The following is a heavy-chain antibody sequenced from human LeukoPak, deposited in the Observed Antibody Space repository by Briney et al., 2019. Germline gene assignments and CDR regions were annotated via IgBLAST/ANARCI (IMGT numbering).Heavy chain of an antibody. D-gene: IGHD1-26*01. Sequence: GGSLRLSCAASGFTFKIHWMSWLRQAPGKGLEWVANMNEDGSKRYYVDPVKGRFTISRDNANNLLYLQMNSLRAEDTAIYFCAKGATVGPRAPIDYWGQGTRVTVSS. CDR1: GFTFKIHW. V-gene: IGHV3-7*03. CDR2: MNEDGSKR. J-gene: IGHJ4*02. CDR3: AKGATVGPRAPIDY.